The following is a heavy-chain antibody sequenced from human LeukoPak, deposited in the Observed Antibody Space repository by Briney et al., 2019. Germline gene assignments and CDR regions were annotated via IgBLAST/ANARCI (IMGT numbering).Heavy chain of an antibody. V-gene: IGHV3-30*18. CDR1: GFTFSTYG. D-gene: IGHD3-10*01. CDR2: LSDDGSNK. Sequence: GGSLRLSCAASGFTFSTYGMHWVRQAPGKGLEWVAVLSDDGSNKIYADSVKGRFTISRDNSKNTLYLQMNSLRGEDTAVYYCAKRIYTFGELLDYGMDVWGQGTTVTVSS. J-gene: IGHJ6*02. CDR3: AKRIYTFGELLDYGMDV.